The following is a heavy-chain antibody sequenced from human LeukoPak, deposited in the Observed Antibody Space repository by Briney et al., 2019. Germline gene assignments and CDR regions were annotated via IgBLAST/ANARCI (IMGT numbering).Heavy chain of an antibody. J-gene: IGHJ4*02. CDR2: IYPNSGAT. CDR1: GYTFTGYY. V-gene: IGHV1-2*02. CDR3: GTLLSNGPFDY. Sequence: ASVKVSCKASGYTFTGYYMHWVRQAPGQGLEWMGWIYPNSGATKHAQKFQGRVTMTRDTSISTAYMELSGLRSDDTAMYYCGTLLSNGPFDYWGQGSLVTVSS.